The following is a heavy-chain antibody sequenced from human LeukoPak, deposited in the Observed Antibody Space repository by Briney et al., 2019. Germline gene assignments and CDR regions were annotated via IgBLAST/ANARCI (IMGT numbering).Heavy chain of an antibody. V-gene: IGHV2-70*04. CDR2: IDWDDDK. J-gene: IGHJ4*02. CDR3: ARTKPMYSSSWYDYFDY. Sequence: SGPTLVNPTQTLTLTCTFSGFSLSTSGMRVSWIRQPPGMALEWLARIDWDDDKFYRTSLKTRLTISKDTSKNQVVLTMTNMDPVDTATYYCARTKPMYSSSWYDYFDYWGQGTLVTVSS. CDR1: GFSLSTSGMR. D-gene: IGHD6-13*01.